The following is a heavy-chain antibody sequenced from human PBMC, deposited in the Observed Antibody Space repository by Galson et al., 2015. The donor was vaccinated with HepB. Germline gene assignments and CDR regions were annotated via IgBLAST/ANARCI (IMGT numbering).Heavy chain of an antibody. CDR1: GGTFSSYA. CDR3: ARESGKYCSGGSCYDEGTPYFDL. D-gene: IGHD2-15*01. J-gene: IGHJ2*01. CDR2: IIPILGIA. V-gene: IGHV1-69*04. Sequence: SVKVSCKASGGTFSSYAISWVRQAPGQGLEWMGRIIPILGIANYAQKFQGRVTITADKSTSTAYMELSSLRSEDTAVYYCARESGKYCSGGSCYDEGTPYFDLWGRGTLVTVSS.